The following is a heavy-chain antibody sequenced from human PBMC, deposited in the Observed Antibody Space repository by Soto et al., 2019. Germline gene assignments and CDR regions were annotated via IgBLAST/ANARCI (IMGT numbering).Heavy chain of an antibody. CDR2: IYYSGST. D-gene: IGHD3-10*01. J-gene: IGHJ5*02. CDR3: AREVAWAVRGVYNWFDH. V-gene: IGHV4-31*03. CDR1: GGSISSGGYY. Sequence: SETLSLTCTVSGGSISSGGYYWSWIRQHPGKGLEWIGYIYYSGSTYYNPSLKSRVTISVDTSKNQFSLKLSSVTAADTAVDYCAREVAWAVRGVYNWFDHWGQGTLVTVSS.